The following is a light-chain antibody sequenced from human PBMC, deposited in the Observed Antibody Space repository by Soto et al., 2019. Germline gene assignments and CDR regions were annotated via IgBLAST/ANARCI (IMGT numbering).Light chain of an antibody. V-gene: IGLV2-11*01. CDR3: CSYAGSYVV. J-gene: IGLJ2*01. CDR2: DVS. Sequence: QSALTQPRSVSGSPGQSVTISCTGTSSDVGGYNYVSWYQQHPGKAPKLMIYDVSKRPSGVPYRFSGSKSGNTASLTISGLQAEDEADYYRCSYAGSYVVFGGGTKLTVL. CDR1: SSDVGGYNY.